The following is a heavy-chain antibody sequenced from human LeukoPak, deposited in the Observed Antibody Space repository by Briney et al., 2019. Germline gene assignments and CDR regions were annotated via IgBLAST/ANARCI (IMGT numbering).Heavy chain of an antibody. J-gene: IGHJ4*02. CDR2: MNPNSGNT. CDR3: ARGGYGSGSYYFDY. V-gene: IGHV1-8*01. Sequence: GASVKVSCKASGYTFTSYDINWVRQAPGQGLEWVGWMNPNSGNTGYAQKFQGRVTMTRNTSISTAYMELSSLRSEDTAVYYCARGGYGSGSYYFDYWGQGTLVTVSS. D-gene: IGHD3-10*01. CDR1: GYTFTSYD.